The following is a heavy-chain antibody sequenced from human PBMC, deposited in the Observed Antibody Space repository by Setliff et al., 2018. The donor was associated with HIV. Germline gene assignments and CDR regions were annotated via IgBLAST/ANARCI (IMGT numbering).Heavy chain of an antibody. CDR3: ARPSLLGGDSTTPYDC. CDR1: GFTFSSYA. Sequence: GGSLRLSCAASGFTFSSYAMSWVRQAPGKGLEWVSSISSSSYYIYYADSVKGRFTISRDNAKNSLYLQMTSLRAEDTAVYYCARPSLLGGDSTTPYDCWGQGTLVTVSS. D-gene: IGHD2-2*01. CDR2: ISSSSYYI. V-gene: IGHV3-21*04. J-gene: IGHJ4*02.